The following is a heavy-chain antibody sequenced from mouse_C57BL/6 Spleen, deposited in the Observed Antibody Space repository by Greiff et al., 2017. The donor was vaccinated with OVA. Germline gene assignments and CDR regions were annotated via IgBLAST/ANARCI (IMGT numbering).Heavy chain of an antibody. CDR2: IDPAHGNT. CDR1: GFNIKNTY. V-gene: IGHV14-3*01. Sequence: EVKLMESVAELVRPGASVKLSCTASGFNIKNTYMHWVKQRPEQGLEWIGRIDPAHGNTKYAPKFQGKATITADTSSNTAYLQLSSLTSEDTAIYYCASFPRQLRNDWFAYWGQGTLVTVSA. J-gene: IGHJ3*01. D-gene: IGHD3-2*02. CDR3: ASFPRQLRNDWFAY.